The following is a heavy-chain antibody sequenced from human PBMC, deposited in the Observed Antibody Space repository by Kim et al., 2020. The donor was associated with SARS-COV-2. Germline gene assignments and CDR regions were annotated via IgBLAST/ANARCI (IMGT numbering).Heavy chain of an antibody. CDR2: ISSSSSYT. CDR1: GFTFSDYY. D-gene: IGHD3-10*01. CDR3: ARGNFDYGSGSYSFDY. V-gene: IGHV3-11*06. J-gene: IGHJ4*02. Sequence: GGSLRLSCAASGFTFSDYYMSWIRQAPGKGLEWVSYISSSSSYTNYADSVKGRFTISRDNAKNSLYLQMNSLRAEDTAVYYCARGNFDYGSGSYSFDYWGQGTLVTVSS.